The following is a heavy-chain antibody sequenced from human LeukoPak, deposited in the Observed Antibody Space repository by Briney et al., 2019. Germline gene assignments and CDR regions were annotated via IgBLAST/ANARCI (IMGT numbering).Heavy chain of an antibody. CDR1: GFTFGDYA. Sequence: GGSLRLSCTASGFTFGDYAMSWFRQAPGKGLEGVGFIRSKAYGGTTEYAASVKGRFTISRDDSKSIAYLQMNSLKTEDTAVYYCTSPRRGFHHYYYYYGMDVWGQGTTVTVSS. CDR2: IRSKAYGGTT. J-gene: IGHJ6*02. CDR3: TSPRRGFHHYYYYYGMDV. V-gene: IGHV3-49*03.